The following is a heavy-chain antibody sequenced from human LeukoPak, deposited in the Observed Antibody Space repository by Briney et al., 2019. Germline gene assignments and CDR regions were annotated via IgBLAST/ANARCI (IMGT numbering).Heavy chain of an antibody. CDR3: ARGENCSSTSCYILPFDY. CDR2: ISVNGGTT. CDR1: GFTFSNYV. D-gene: IGHD2-2*02. V-gene: IGHV3-23*01. J-gene: IGHJ4*02. Sequence: GGPLRLSCVASGFTFSNYVMRWVRQAPGQGLEWVSGISVNGGTTYFAASVKGRFTISRDNSKSTLYLQMNSLRAEDTAVYYCARGENCSSTSCYILPFDYWGQGTLVTVSS.